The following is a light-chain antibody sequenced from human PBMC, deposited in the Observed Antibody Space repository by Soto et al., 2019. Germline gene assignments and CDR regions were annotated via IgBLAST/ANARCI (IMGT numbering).Light chain of an antibody. CDR2: DVA. CDR1: SSDIGGYDR. Sequence: QSALTQPPSASGSPGQSVTISCTGTSSDIGGYDRVSWFQQHPGKAPKLIIYDVARWPSGVPDRFSGSKSGNTASLTISGLQAEDEADYFCCSYAGGYTYVFGTGTKLTVL. CDR3: CSYAGGYTYV. J-gene: IGLJ1*01. V-gene: IGLV2-11*01.